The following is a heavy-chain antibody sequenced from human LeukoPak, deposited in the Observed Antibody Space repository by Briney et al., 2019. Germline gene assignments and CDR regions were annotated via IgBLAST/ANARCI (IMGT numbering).Heavy chain of an antibody. CDR2: ISYDGSNK. D-gene: IGHD3-22*01. V-gene: IGHV3-30-3*01. CDR1: GFTFSSYA. CDR3: ARDNDSSGRFDY. Sequence: GGSLRLSCAASGFTFSSYAMHWVRQAPGKGLEWVAVISYDGSNKYYADSVKGRFTISRDNSKNTLYPQMNSLRAEDTAVYYCARDNDSSGRFDYWGQGTLVTVSS. J-gene: IGHJ4*02.